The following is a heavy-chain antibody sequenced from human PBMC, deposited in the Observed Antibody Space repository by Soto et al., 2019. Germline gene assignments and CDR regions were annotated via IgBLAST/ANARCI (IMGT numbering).Heavy chain of an antibody. CDR3: ARGTWVRSAFDI. D-gene: IGHD3-10*01. CDR1: GGSFSGYY. CDR2: INHSGST. V-gene: IGHV4-34*01. J-gene: IGHJ3*02. Sequence: QVQLQQWGAGLLKPSETLSLTCAVYGGSFSGYYWSGIRQPPGKGLEWIGEINHSGSTNYNPSLKSRVTISVDTSKKQFSLNLSSVTAADTAMYYCARGTWVRSAFDIWGQGTMVTVSS.